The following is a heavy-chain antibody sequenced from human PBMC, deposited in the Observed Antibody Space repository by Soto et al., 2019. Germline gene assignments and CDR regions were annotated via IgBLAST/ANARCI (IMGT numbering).Heavy chain of an antibody. J-gene: IGHJ6*02. V-gene: IGHV3-74*01. CDR3: ASNYAYAEGYYWYGIDV. Sequence: GGSLRLSCAASGYTFSRYWIHWVRQAPGKGLVWVSRISSYGSDTHYADSVKGRFTISRDNAKNTLYLQMNSLRADDTAVYYCASNYAYAEGYYWYGIDVWGQGTTVTVSS. D-gene: IGHD3-16*01. CDR1: GYTFSRYW. CDR2: ISSYGSDT.